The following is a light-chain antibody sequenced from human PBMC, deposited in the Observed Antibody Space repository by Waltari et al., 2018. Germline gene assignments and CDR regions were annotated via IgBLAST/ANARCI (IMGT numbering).Light chain of an antibody. CDR2: GAS. J-gene: IGKJ1*01. CDR1: QGVRGS. CDR3: QHYVRLPAT. Sequence: SCRASQGVRGSLAWYQQKAGQAPRLLIYGASSRATGIPDRFSGGGSGTDFSLTISRLEPEDFAVYYCQHYVRLPATFGQGTKVEI. V-gene: IGKV3-20*01.